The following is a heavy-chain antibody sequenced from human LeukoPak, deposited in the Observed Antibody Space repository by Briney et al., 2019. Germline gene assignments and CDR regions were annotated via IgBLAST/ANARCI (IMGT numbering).Heavy chain of an antibody. V-gene: IGHV4-39*01. CDR1: GDSITGSSYY. D-gene: IGHD3-22*01. CDR3: ARHYYDSTGYYYFDY. CDR2: MYYSGST. J-gene: IGHJ4*02. Sequence: SETLSLTSTVSGDSITGSSYYWGWIRQPPGKGLEWIGSMYYSGSTYSNPSLKSRVTISVDTSKNQFSLKLSSVTAADTAVYYCARHYYDSTGYYYFDYWGQGTLVTVSS.